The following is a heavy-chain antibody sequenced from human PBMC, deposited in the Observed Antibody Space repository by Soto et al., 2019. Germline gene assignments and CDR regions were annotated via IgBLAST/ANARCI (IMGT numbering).Heavy chain of an antibody. D-gene: IGHD5-12*01. J-gene: IGHJ4*02. Sequence: SETLSLTCTVSGGSISSYYWSWIRQPPGKGLEWIGYIYYSGSTNYNPSLKSRVTISVDTSKNQFSLKLSSVTAADTAVYYCASSKTSGYHLWFFDYWGQETLVPVS. V-gene: IGHV4-59*08. CDR2: IYYSGST. CDR3: ASSKTSGYHLWFFDY. CDR1: GGSISSYY.